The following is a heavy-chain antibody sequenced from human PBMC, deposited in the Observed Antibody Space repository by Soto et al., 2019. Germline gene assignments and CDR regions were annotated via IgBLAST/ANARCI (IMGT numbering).Heavy chain of an antibody. V-gene: IGHV4-59*01. D-gene: IGHD2-21*02. CDR1: GGSISSYY. CDR3: ARCRRAYGGGDCYSGWYFDL. CDR2: IYYSGST. Sequence: QVQLQESGPGLVKPSATLSLTCTVSGGSISSYYWSWLRQPPGKGLECMGYIYYSGSTNDHPSLKSRVSISVETSKNQVSLSLSSVTAAYTAVYYCARCRRAYGGGDCYSGWYFDLWGRGTMVAVSS. J-gene: IGHJ2*01.